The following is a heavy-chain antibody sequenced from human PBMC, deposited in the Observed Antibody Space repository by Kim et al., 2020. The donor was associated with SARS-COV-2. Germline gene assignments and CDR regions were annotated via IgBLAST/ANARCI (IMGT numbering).Heavy chain of an antibody. CDR2: INHSGST. V-gene: IGHV4-34*01. J-gene: IGHJ4*02. CDR1: GGSFSGYY. Sequence: SETLSLTCAVYGGSFSGYYWSWIRQPPGKGLEWIGEINHSGSTNYNPSLKSRVTISVDTSKNQFSLKLSSVTAADTAVYYCARDVYYDYIWGSYRSRYFDYWGQGTLVTGSS. D-gene: IGHD3-16*02. CDR3: ARDVYYDYIWGSYRSRYFDY.